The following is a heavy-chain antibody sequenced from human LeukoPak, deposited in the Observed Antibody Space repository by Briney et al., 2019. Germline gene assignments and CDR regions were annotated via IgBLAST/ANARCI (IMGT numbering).Heavy chain of an antibody. Sequence: GGSLRLSCAASGFTFDDYAMHWVRQAPGKGLEWVSGISWNSGSIGYADSVKGRFTISRDNAKNSLYLQMNSLRAEDMALYHCAKDISPHYLYAFDIWGQGTMVTVSS. J-gene: IGHJ3*02. V-gene: IGHV3-9*03. CDR3: AKDISPHYLYAFDI. CDR2: ISWNSGSI. D-gene: IGHD3-16*01. CDR1: GFTFDDYA.